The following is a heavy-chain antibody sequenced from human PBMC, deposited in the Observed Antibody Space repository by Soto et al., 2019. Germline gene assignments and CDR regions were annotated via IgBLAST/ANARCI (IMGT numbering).Heavy chain of an antibody. J-gene: IGHJ6*02. CDR3: AKETVATIRPTRIYYYYGLDV. CDR2: TSHDGTNK. Sequence: QVQLVESGGGVVQPGRSLRLSCATSGFTFSRYGIHWVRQAPGKGLEWVAVTSHDGTNKYYTDSVKGRFIISRDNSKTTLYVEMNSLRAKDTAVYYCAKETVATIRPTRIYYYYGLDVWGQGTTVSVSS. CDR1: GFTFSRYG. V-gene: IGHV3-30*18. D-gene: IGHD5-12*01.